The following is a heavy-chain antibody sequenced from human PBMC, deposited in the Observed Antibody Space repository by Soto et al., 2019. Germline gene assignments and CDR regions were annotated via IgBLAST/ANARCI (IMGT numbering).Heavy chain of an antibody. CDR2: IYSGGST. CDR1: GFTVSSNY. V-gene: IGHV3-66*01. D-gene: IGHD3-16*02. J-gene: IGHJ4*02. CDR3: AREKGLDYDYIWGSYRSEYYFDY. Sequence: EVQLVESGGGLVQPGGSLRLSCAASGFTVSSNYMSWVRQAPGKGLEWVSVIYSGGSTYYADSVKGRFTISRDNSKNTQYLQMNSLRAEDTAVYYCAREKGLDYDYIWGSYRSEYYFDYWGQGTLVTVSS.